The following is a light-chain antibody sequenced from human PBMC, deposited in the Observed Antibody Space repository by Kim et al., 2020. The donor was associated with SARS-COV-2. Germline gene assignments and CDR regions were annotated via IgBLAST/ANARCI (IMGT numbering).Light chain of an antibody. Sequence: ASISWRASATLLDDNDGNIYLDLYVHKTGQSPQLLIHTLSTRASGVSDRFSGSVSGTDFTLKIRGGEAEDVGVYYCLQRMEFPFTFGQGTKLEI. CDR2: TLS. CDR1: ATLLDDNDGNIY. CDR3: LQRMEFPFT. J-gene: IGKJ2*01. V-gene: IGKV2-40*01.